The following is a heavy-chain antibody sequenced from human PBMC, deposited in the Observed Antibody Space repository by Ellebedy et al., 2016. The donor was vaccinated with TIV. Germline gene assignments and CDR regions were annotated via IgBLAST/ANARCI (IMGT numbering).Heavy chain of an antibody. CDR3: ARGWNAD. Sequence: PGGSLRLSCAASGLTFSPFYLRWVRPAPGKGLEWVSYISTSGSTLYYADSVKGRFTTSRDNTKNSLYLQMNSLRAEDTAVYYCARGWNADWGQGTLVTISS. CDR1: GLTFSPFY. V-gene: IGHV3-11*01. J-gene: IGHJ4*02. CDR2: ISTSGSTL. D-gene: IGHD1-1*01.